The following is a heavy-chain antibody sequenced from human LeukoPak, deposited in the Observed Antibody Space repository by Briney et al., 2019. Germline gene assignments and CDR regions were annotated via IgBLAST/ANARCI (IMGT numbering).Heavy chain of an antibody. CDR3: ARDGTSTDDY. J-gene: IGHJ4*02. CDR1: GYTFSNFG. CDR2: ISGNNDNP. D-gene: IGHD2-2*01. Sequence: GASVKVSCKASGYTFSNFGISRVRQAPGQGLEWMGWISGNNDNPNYGQKFQGRLTVTTDSSTSTAYMELRNLRSDDTAVYYCARDGTSTDDYWGQGTLVTVSS. V-gene: IGHV1-18*01.